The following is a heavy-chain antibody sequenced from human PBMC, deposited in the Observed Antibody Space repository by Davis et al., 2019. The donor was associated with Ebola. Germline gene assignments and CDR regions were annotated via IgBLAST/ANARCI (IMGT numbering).Heavy chain of an antibody. D-gene: IGHD5-24*01. CDR3: ARVEERWLQFDY. J-gene: IGHJ4*02. CDR1: GFTVSSNY. Sequence: GESLKISCAASGFTVSSNYMSWVRQAPGKGLEWVSVIYSGGSTYYADSVKGRFTISRHNSKNTLYLQMNSLRAEDTAVYYCARVEERWLQFDYWGQGTLVTVSS. V-gene: IGHV3-53*04. CDR2: IYSGGST.